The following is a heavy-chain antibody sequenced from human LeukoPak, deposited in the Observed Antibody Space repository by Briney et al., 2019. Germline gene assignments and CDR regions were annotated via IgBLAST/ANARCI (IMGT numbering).Heavy chain of an antibody. J-gene: IGHJ4*02. V-gene: IGHV3-23*01. CDR3: AKGHIIVVVPAAYDY. CDR1: GFTFSSYA. Sequence: GGSLRLSCAASGFTFSSYAMSWVRQAPGKGLEWVSAISGSGGSTYYADSVKGRFTISRDNSKNTLYLQMNSLRAEGTAVYYCAKGHIIVVVPAAYDYWGQGTLVTVSS. CDR2: ISGSGGST. D-gene: IGHD2-2*01.